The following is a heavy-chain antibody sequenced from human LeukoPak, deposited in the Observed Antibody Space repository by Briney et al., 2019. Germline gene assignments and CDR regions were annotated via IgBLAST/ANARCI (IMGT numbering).Heavy chain of an antibody. V-gene: IGHV4-34*01. Sequence: PSETLSLTCAVYGGSFSGYYWSWIRQPPGKGLEWIGEINHSGSTNYNPSLKSRVTISVDTSKNQFSLKLSSVTAADTAVYYCARGRSQYGSGSYYRDYWGQGTLVTVSS. J-gene: IGHJ4*02. CDR1: GGSFSGYY. CDR3: ARGRSQYGSGSYYRDY. CDR2: INHSGST. D-gene: IGHD3-10*01.